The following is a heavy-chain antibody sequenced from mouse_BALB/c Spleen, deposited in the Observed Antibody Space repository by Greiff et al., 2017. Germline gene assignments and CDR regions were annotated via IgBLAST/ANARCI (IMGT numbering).Heavy chain of an antibody. D-gene: IGHD1-1*01. J-gene: IGHJ4*01. CDR2: ISSGGGST. CDR3: ARHRGNYYGSSYAMDY. CDR1: GFAFSSYD. V-gene: IGHV5-12-1*01. Sequence: DVKLVESGGGLVKPGGSLKLSCAASGFAFSSYDMSWVRQTPEKRLEWVAYISSGGGSTYYPDTVKGRFTISRDNAKNTLYLQMSSLKSEDTAMYYCARHRGNYYGSSYAMDYWGQGTSVTVSS.